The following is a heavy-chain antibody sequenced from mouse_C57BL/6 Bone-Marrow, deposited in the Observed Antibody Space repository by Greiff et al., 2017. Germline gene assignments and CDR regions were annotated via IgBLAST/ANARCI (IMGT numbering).Heavy chain of an antibody. CDR1: GFTFSDYY. CDR2: ISNGGGST. D-gene: IGHD2-3*01. V-gene: IGHV5-12*01. J-gene: IGHJ3*01. CDR3: ARRDGYSTFAY. Sequence: EVMLVESGGGLVQPGGSLKLSCAASGFTFSDYYMYWVRQTPEKRLEWVAYISNGGGSTYYPDTVKGRFTISRDNAKNTLYLQMSRLKSEDTAMYYCARRDGYSTFAYWGQGTLVTVSA.